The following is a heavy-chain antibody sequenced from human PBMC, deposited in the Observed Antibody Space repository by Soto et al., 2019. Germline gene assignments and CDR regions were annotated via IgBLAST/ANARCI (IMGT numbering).Heavy chain of an antibody. CDR1: GFTVGSNY. CDR2: IYSGGST. Sequence: GGSLRLSCAASGFTVGSNYMSWVRQAPGKGLEWVSVIYSGGSTYYADSVKGRFTISRDNSKNTLYLQMNSLRAEDTAVYYCARGNFDIAAGFYFDYWGQGTLVTVSS. V-gene: IGHV3-66*01. D-gene: IGHD6-13*01. J-gene: IGHJ4*02. CDR3: ARGNFDIAAGFYFDY.